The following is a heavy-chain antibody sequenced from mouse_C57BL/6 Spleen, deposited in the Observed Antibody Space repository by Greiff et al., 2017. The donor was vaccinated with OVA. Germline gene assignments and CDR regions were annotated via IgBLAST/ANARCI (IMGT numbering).Heavy chain of an antibody. CDR2: IYPGSGST. Sequence: QVQLQQPGAELVKPGASVKMSCKASGYTFTSYWITWVKQRPGQGLEWIGDIYPGSGSTNYNEKFKSKATLTVDTSSSTAYMQLRSLTSEDSAVYYCSRSPLDGYFVYYLDYWGQGTTLTVSS. D-gene: IGHD2-3*01. CDR1: GYTFTSYW. CDR3: SRSPLDGYFVYYLDY. V-gene: IGHV1-55*01. J-gene: IGHJ2*01.